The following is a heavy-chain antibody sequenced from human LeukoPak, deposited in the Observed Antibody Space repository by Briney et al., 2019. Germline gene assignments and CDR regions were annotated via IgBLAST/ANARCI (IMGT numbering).Heavy chain of an antibody. CDR3: ARVILGLNWFDP. CDR1: GGSISSGGYY. D-gene: IGHD3-16*02. CDR2: IYYSGST. Sequence: SETLSLTCTVSGGSISSGGYYWSWIRQHPGKGLEWIGYIYYSGSTYYNPSLKSRVTISVDTSKNQFSLKLSSVTAADTAVYYCARVILGLNWFDPWGQGTLVTVSS. J-gene: IGHJ5*02. V-gene: IGHV4-31*03.